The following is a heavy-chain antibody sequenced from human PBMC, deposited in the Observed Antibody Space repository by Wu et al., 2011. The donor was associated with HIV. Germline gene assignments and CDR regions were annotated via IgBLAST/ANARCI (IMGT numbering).Heavy chain of an antibody. Sequence: QVQLVQSGAEMKKPGSSVKVSCKTSGGTFNSYAFSWVRQAPGQGLEWMGRIMPVFGAAYYAQKFQGRINITADESTDTVYMELSGLTSDDTAVYYCAGSGFPYYIDYWGQGTRISVSS. J-gene: IGHJ4*02. CDR2: IMPVFGAA. D-gene: IGHD3-22*01. CDR1: GGTFNSYA. V-gene: IGHV1-69*15. CDR3: AGSGFPYYIDY.